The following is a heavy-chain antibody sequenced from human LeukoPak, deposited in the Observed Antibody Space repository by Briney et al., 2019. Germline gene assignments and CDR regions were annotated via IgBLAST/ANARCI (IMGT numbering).Heavy chain of an antibody. CDR2: ISWNSGSI. CDR1: GFTFDDYA. CDR3: ARDKIVGATNFDY. J-gene: IGHJ4*02. V-gene: IGHV3-9*01. Sequence: SLRLSCAASGFTFDDYAMHWVRQAPGKGLEWVSGISWNSGSIGYADSVKGRFTISRDNAKNSLYLQMNSLRAEDTAVYYCARDKIVGATNFDYWGQGTLVTVSS. D-gene: IGHD1-26*01.